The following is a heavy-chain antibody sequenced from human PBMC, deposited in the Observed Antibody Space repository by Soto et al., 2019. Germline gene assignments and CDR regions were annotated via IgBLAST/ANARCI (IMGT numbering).Heavy chain of an antibody. J-gene: IGHJ4*02. CDR3: ARDRPPSASGDYFVFDY. CDR2: IYYSGST. D-gene: IGHD4-17*01. V-gene: IGHV4-59*01. Sequence: SETLSLTCTVSGGSISSYYWSWIRQPPGKGLEWIGYIYYSGSTNYNPSLKSRVTISVDTSKNQFSLKLSSVTAADTAVYYCARDRPPSASGDYFVFDYWGQGTLVTVSS. CDR1: GGSISSYY.